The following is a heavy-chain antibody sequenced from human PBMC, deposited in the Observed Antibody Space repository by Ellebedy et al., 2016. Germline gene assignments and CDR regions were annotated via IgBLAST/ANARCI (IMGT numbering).Heavy chain of an antibody. CDR2: INHSGST. V-gene: IGHV4-34*01. D-gene: IGHD1-7*01. J-gene: IGHJ6*03. Sequence: SETLSLTXAVYGGSFSGYYWSWIRQPPGKGLEWIGEINHSGSTNYNPSLKSRVTISVDTSKNQFSLKLSSVTAADTAVYYCASINWNLVRLPPVHYYYYMDVWGKGTTVTVSS. CDR1: GGSFSGYY. CDR3: ASINWNLVRLPPVHYYYYMDV.